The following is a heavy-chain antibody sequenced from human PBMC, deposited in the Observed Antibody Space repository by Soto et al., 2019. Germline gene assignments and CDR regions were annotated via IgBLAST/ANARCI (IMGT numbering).Heavy chain of an antibody. CDR3: ASWEEMATIVV. D-gene: IGHD5-12*01. CDR2: IIPILGIA. J-gene: IGHJ4*02. Sequence: QVQLVQSGAEVKKPGSSVKVSCKASGGTFSSYTISWVRQAPGQGLEWMGRIIPILGIANYAQKFQGRVTTTEXKSTSTAYMELSSLRSEDTAVYYCASWEEMATIVVWGQGTLVTVSS. CDR1: GGTFSSYT. V-gene: IGHV1-69*02.